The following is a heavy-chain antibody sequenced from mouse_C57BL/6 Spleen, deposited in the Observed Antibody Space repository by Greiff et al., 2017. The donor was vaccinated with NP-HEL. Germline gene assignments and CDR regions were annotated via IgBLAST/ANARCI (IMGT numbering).Heavy chain of an antibody. J-gene: IGHJ4*01. V-gene: IGHV5-9*01. CDR1: GFTLSSYT. CDR2: ISGGGGNT. D-gene: IGHD3-2*02. CDR3: ARHGSSGYDYAMDY. Sequence: EVHLVESGGGLVKPGGSLKLSCAASGFTLSSYTMSWVRQTPEKRLEWVATISGGGGNTYYPDSVKGRFTISRDNAKNTLYLQMSSLRSEDTALYYCARHGSSGYDYAMDYWGQGTSVTVSS.